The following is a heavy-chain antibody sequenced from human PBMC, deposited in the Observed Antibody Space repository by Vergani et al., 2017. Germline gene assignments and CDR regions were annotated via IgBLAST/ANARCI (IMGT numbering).Heavy chain of an antibody. CDR1: GFTFSSYW. CDR2: IKQDGSEK. J-gene: IGHJ5*02. Sequence: EVQLVESGGGLVQPGGSLRLSCAASGFTFSSYWMSWVRQAPGKGLKWVANIKQDGSEKYYVDSVKGRFTISRDNAKNSLYLQMNSLRAEDTAVYYCARTGPRAARTSWFDPWGQGTLVTVSS. CDR3: ARTGPRAARTSWFDP. D-gene: IGHD6-6*01. V-gene: IGHV3-7*03.